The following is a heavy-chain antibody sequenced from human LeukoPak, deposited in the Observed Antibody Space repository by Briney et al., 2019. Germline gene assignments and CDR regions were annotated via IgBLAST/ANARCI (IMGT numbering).Heavy chain of an antibody. J-gene: IGHJ3*02. CDR2: INSDGSST. CDR3: ARDPGYSSGPDAFDI. D-gene: IGHD6-19*01. V-gene: IGHV3-74*01. Sequence: PGGSLRLSCAASGFTFSSHWMHWVRQAPGKGLVWVSRINSDGSSTSYADSVKGRFTISRDNAKNTLYLQMNSLRAEDTAVYYCARDPGYSSGPDAFDIWGQGTMVTVSS. CDR1: GFTFSSHW.